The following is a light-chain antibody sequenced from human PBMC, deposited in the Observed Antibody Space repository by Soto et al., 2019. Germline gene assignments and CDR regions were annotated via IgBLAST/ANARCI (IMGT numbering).Light chain of an antibody. CDR1: QSISSY. J-gene: IGKJ5*01. Sequence: DIQMIQSPSSLRASLGARVTITCRASQSISSYLNWYQQKPGKAPKILIYAASSLQSGVPSRFSGSGSGTDCTLPLSSLQPEDFETYYCQQSYSSPITFGQGTRLEIK. CDR3: QQSYSSPIT. CDR2: AAS. V-gene: IGKV1-39*01.